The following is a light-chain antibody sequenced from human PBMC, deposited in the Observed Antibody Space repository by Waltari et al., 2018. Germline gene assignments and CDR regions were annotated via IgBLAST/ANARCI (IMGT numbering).Light chain of an antibody. J-gene: IGLJ3*02. CDR2: QDI. CDR3: QALGSNRWV. Sequence: SSELTQPPSVSVSPGQTASITCSGDISGGKYASWYQHKPGQSPLLVIYQDIYRPSGIPERFSGSKSGNTATLAISGTQAMDDADYYCQALGSNRWVFGGGTKLTVL. V-gene: IGLV3-1*01. CDR1: ISGGKY.